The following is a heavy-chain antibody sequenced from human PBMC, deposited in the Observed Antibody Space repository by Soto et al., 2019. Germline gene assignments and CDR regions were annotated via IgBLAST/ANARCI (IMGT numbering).Heavy chain of an antibody. D-gene: IGHD2-2*01. V-gene: IGHV3-74*01. Sequence: EVQLVESGGGLVQPGGSLRLSCAASGFTFSSYWMHWVRQAPGKGLVWVSRINSDGSSTSYADSVKGRFTISRDNAKNTLYLQMNSLRAADTAVYYCAREGAEGYCSSTSCYEDYWGQGTLVTVAS. CDR2: INSDGSST. CDR1: GFTFSSYW. J-gene: IGHJ4*02. CDR3: AREGAEGYCSSTSCYEDY.